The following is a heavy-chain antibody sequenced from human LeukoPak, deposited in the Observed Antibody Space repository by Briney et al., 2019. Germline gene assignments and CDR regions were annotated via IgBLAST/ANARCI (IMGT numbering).Heavy chain of an antibody. D-gene: IGHD3-10*01. V-gene: IGHV3-7*01. Sequence: GGSLRLSCAASGFTSSVYWMSWVRQAPGMGLEWVANIKQDGSEKYYLDSVKGRFTISRDNARNSLYLQMNSLRAEDTAVYYCARGAYLAYYFDYWGQGSLVSVSS. J-gene: IGHJ4*02. CDR2: IKQDGSEK. CDR3: ARGAYLAYYFDY. CDR1: GFTSSVYW.